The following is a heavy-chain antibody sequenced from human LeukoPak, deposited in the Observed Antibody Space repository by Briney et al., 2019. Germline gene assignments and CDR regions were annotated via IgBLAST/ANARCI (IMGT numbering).Heavy chain of an antibody. CDR3: ARGALDDLNIVVVPAARTGFDY. J-gene: IGHJ4*02. Sequence: SVKVSCKASGGTFSSYAISWVRQAPGQGLEWMGRIIPILGIANYAQKFQGRVTITADKSTSTAYMELSSPRSEDTAVYYCARGALDDLNIVVVPAARTGFDYWGQGTLVTVSS. V-gene: IGHV1-69*04. D-gene: IGHD2-2*01. CDR2: IIPILGIA. CDR1: GGTFSSYA.